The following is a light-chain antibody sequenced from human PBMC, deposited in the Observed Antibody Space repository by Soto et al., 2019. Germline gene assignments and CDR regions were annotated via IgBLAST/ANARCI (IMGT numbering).Light chain of an antibody. CDR2: AAS. Sequence: DIQMTQSPSSLSASVADRVTITCRASQGIRHDLGWYQQKPGKAPKRLIYAASSLQSWVPSRFSGSGSGTEFTLTISSLQPEDFATYYCLQHNSYPLLTFGGGTKVEIK. CDR3: LQHNSYPLLT. CDR1: QGIRHD. V-gene: IGKV1-17*01. J-gene: IGKJ4*01.